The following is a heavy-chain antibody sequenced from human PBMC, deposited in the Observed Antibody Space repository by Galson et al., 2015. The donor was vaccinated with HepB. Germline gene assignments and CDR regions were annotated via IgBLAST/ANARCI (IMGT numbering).Heavy chain of an antibody. J-gene: IGHJ6*02. D-gene: IGHD5-18*01. CDR1: GFTFSSYS. CDR2: ISSSSSTI. Sequence: SLRLSCAASGFTFSSYSMNWVRQAPGKGLEWVSYISSSSSTIYYADSVKGRFTISRDNAKNSLYLQMNSLRAEDTAVYYCARVRRAVGGYSYAELDGMDVWGQGTTVTVSS. CDR3: ARVRRAVGGYSYAELDGMDV. V-gene: IGHV3-48*01.